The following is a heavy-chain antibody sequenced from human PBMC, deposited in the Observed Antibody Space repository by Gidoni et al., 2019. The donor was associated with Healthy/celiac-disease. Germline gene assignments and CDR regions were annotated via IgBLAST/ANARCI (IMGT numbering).Heavy chain of an antibody. J-gene: IGHJ4*02. Sequence: EVQLVESGGGLVKPGGSLRLSFAASGFPFSSYSLNWVRQVPGKGLEWVSSISSSSSYIYYADSVKGRFTISRDNAKNSLYLQMNSLRAEDTAVYYCARDGTYYYDSSGYYHYYFDYWGQGTLVTVSS. V-gene: IGHV3-21*01. CDR1: GFPFSSYS. D-gene: IGHD3-22*01. CDR2: ISSSSSYI. CDR3: ARDGTYYYDSSGYYHYYFDY.